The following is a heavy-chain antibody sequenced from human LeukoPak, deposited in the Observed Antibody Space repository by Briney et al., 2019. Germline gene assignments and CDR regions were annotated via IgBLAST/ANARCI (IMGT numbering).Heavy chain of an antibody. CDR2: IKQGGGEK. Sequence: GGSLRLSCAASGLTFSSYWMSWVRQAPGKGLEWVANIKQGGGEKYYVDSVKGRFTISRDNAKNSLYLQMNTLRAEDTAVYYCARTSRYCSSTSCLTFDSWGQGTLVTVSS. V-gene: IGHV3-7*01. D-gene: IGHD2-2*01. J-gene: IGHJ4*02. CDR3: ARTSRYCSSTSCLTFDS. CDR1: GLTFSSYW.